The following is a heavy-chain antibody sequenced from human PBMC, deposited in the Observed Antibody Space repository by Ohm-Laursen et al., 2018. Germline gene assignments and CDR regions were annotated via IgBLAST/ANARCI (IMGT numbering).Heavy chain of an antibody. V-gene: IGHV3-30*03. D-gene: IGHD3-3*02. Sequence: SLRLSCAASGFTFRTYGMHWVRQAPGKGLEWVAVISYDGSNKYYADSVKGRFTISRDNAKNSLYLQMNSLRAEDAAVYYCARDISVEYFDYWGQGTLVTVSS. CDR1: GFTFRTYG. CDR3: ARDISVEYFDY. J-gene: IGHJ4*02. CDR2: ISYDGSNK.